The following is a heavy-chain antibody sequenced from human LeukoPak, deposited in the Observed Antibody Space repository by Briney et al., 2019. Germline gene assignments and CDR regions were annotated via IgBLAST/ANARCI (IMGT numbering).Heavy chain of an antibody. CDR2: MNPNSGNT. J-gene: IGHJ3*02. Sequence: ASVKVSCKASGYTFTSYDINWVRQATGQGLEWMGWMNPNSGNTGYAQKFQGRVTMTRNTSISTAYMELSSLRSEDTAVYYCARTGKWELLRRRTFDIWGQGTMVTVSS. D-gene: IGHD1-26*01. CDR1: GYTFTSYD. CDR3: ARTGKWELLRRRTFDI. V-gene: IGHV1-8*01.